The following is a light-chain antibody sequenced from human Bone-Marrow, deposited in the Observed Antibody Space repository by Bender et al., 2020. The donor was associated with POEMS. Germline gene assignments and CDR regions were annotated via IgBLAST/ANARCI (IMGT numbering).Light chain of an antibody. CDR2: DNN. CDR3: SAYTRSSTLL. J-gene: IGLJ3*02. V-gene: IGLV2-14*02. CDR1: SSDIGTYDR. Sequence: SALTQPASVSGSPGQSITISCTGTSSDIGTYDRVSWYQQHPGKAPKLLIYDNNKRPSGVSDRFSGSKSGSTASVTISGLQADDEADYYCSAYTRSSTLLFGGGTKLTVL.